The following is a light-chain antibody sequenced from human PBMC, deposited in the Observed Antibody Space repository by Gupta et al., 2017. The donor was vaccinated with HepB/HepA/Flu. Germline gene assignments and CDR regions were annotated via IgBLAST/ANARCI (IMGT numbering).Light chain of an antibody. Sequence: IVMTQSPATLSVSPGERAPLSCRASQSVSSNFAWYQQKPGQAPRLLIYGASSRATGIPARFSGSGSGTEFTLTISSLQSEDFAVYYCQQYNSWPFTFGPGTKVDIK. CDR3: QQYNSWPFT. J-gene: IGKJ3*01. CDR1: QSVSSN. V-gene: IGKV3-15*01. CDR2: GAS.